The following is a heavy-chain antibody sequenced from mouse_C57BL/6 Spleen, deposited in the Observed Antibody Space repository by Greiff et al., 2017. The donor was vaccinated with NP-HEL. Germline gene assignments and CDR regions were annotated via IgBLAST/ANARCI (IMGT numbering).Heavy chain of an antibody. CDR1: GFTFSDYY. D-gene: IGHD1-1*01. CDR2: ISNGGGST. CDR3: ARGDYYGSFWFAY. V-gene: IGHV5-12*01. Sequence: DVQLVESGGGLVQPGGSLKLSCAASGFTFSDYYMYWVRQTPEKRLEWVAYISNGGGSTYYPDTVKGRFTISRDNAKKTLYLQMSRLKSEDTAMYYCARGDYYGSFWFAYWGQGTLVTVSA. J-gene: IGHJ3*01.